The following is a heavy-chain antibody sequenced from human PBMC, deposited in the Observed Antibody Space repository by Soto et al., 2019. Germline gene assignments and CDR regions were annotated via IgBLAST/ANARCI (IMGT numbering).Heavy chain of an antibody. V-gene: IGHV6-1*01. D-gene: IGHD1-26*01. CDR2: TYYRSKWYY. CDR1: GESVSRTSAG. CDR3: ARGEQYSGRIFDY. Sequence: SQTLSLTCAMTGESVSRTSAGWRWLRQSSSRGLEWLGRTYYRSKWYYEYAVSVRCRITINPDTSKIQYSRQLNSVTPEDTAVYFCARGEQYSGRIFDYWGQGTLVTVAS. J-gene: IGHJ4*01.